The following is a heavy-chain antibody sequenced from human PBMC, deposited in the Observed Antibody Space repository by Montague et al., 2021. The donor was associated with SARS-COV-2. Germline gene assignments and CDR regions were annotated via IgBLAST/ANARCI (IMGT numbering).Heavy chain of an antibody. D-gene: IGHD2-15*01. CDR3: ARGGLRYCSGGSCRTKDGMDV. V-gene: IGHV3-21*01. CDR2: ISSSSSYI. J-gene: IGHJ6*02. Sequence: PLRLSCAASGFTFSSYSMNWVRQAPGKGLEWVSSISSSSSYIYYADSVKGRFTISRDNAKNSLYLQMNSLRAEDTAVYYCARGGLRYCSGGSCRTKDGMDVWGQGTTVTVSS. CDR1: GFTFSSYS.